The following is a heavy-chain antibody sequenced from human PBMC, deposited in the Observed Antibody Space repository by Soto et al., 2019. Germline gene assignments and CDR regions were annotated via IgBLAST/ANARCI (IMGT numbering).Heavy chain of an antibody. Sequence: QVHLVQSGAEVKKPGASVKVSCKCSGYTFTSYGITWVRQAPGQGLEWMGWISAHNDNTDYAQKLQDRVTVTRETSTSTAYMELMSLRSVDTAVYYCARGRYGEYWGKGALVTVSS. D-gene: IGHD3-10*01. CDR1: GYTFTSYG. J-gene: IGHJ4*02. CDR3: ARGRYGEY. V-gene: IGHV1-18*01. CDR2: ISAHNDNT.